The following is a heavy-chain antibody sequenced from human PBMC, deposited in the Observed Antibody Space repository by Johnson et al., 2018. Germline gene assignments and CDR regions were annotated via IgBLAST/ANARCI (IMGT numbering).Heavy chain of an antibody. Sequence: QVQLVQSGAEVKKPGASVKVSCKASGYTFTRYYIHWVRQAPGQGLEWMGIINPSGGSTSYAQKFQGRVTLTRDTSTSTVYMELSSLRSEDTAVFYCARVPSHYYDTSGYGYWGQGTLVTVSS. CDR1: GYTFTRYY. CDR3: ARVPSHYYDTSGYGY. D-gene: IGHD3-22*01. V-gene: IGHV1-46*01. CDR2: INPSGGST. J-gene: IGHJ4*02.